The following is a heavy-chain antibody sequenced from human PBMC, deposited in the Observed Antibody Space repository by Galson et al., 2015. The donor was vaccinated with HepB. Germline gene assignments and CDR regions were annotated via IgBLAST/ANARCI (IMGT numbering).Heavy chain of an antibody. D-gene: IGHD3-22*01. J-gene: IGHJ4*02. CDR2: IIPILGIA. CDR1: GGTFSSYA. V-gene: IGHV1-69*04. CDR3: AREVSYYDSSGYSQYYFDY. Sequence: SVKVSCKASGGTFSSYAISWVRQAPGQGLEWMGRIIPILGIANYAQKFQGRVTITADKSTSTAYMELSSLRSEDTAVYYCAREVSYYDSSGYSQYYFDYWGQGTLVTVSS.